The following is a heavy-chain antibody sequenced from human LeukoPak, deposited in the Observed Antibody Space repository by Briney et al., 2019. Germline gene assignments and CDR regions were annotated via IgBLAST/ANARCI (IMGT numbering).Heavy chain of an antibody. CDR2: ISSSGSTI. J-gene: IGHJ4*02. CDR3: AKGRLPDY. CDR1: KFTVSSNY. Sequence: GGSLRLYCAASKFTVSSNYMSWIRQAPGKGLEWFSYISSSGSTIYYADSVKGRFTISRDNSNNTLYLQMNSLRAEDTAVYYCAKGRLPDYWGQGTLVNVSS. V-gene: IGHV3-11*04. D-gene: IGHD2-21*02.